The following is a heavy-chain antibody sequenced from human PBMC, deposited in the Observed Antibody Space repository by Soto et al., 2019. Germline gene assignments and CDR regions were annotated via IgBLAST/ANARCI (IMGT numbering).Heavy chain of an antibody. J-gene: IGHJ4*02. CDR2: ISSSSSYI. V-gene: IGHV3-21*01. CDR3: ARGGSGSYYKNFDY. D-gene: IGHD3-10*01. Sequence: GSLRLSCAASGFTFSSYSMNWVRQAPGKGLEWVSSISSSSSYIYYADSVKGRFTISRDNAKNSLYLQMNSLRAEDTAVYYCARGGSGSYYKNFDYWGQGTLVTVSS. CDR1: GFTFSSYS.